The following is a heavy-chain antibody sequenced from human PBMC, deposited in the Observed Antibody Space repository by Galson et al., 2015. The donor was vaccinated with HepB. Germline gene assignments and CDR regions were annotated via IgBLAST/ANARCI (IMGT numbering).Heavy chain of an antibody. V-gene: IGHV3-48*04. J-gene: IGHJ4*02. D-gene: IGHD3-10*01. CDR3: ARGEYYGSGNFDY. Sequence: SLRLSCAASTFIFSTYSMNWVRQAPGRGLEWVSYISSSSTTIYYADSVKGRFTISRDNAKNSLYLQMNSLRAEDTALYYCARGEYYGSGNFDYWGQGTLVTVSS. CDR2: ISSSSTTI. CDR1: TFIFSTYS.